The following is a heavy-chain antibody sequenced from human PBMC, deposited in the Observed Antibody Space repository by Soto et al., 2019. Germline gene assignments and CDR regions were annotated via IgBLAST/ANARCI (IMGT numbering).Heavy chain of an antibody. J-gene: IGHJ4*02. CDR3: AREDGKVGGSSAFDF. D-gene: IGHD1-26*01. CDR1: GFTFSTYT. CDR2: INGRSNYL. Sequence: PGGSLRLSCAWSGFTFSTYTLNWVRQAPGHGLEWVASINGRSNYLYYSDSVKGRFTISRDNAKNSLYLQMNRLRAEDTAIYYCAREDGKVGGSSAFDFWGRGSLVTVPS. V-gene: IGHV3-21*01.